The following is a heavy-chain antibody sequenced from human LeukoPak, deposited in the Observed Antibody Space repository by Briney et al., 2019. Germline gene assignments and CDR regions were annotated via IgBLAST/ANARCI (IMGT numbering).Heavy chain of an antibody. CDR1: GFTFSSYA. J-gene: IGHJ4*02. CDR3: AKSRGITMVRG. Sequence: GGSLRLSCAASGFTFSSYAMSWVRQAPGKGLEWVAVISYDGSNKYYADSVKGRFTISRDNSKNTLYLQMNSLRAEDTAVYYCAKSRGITMVRGWGQGTLVTVSS. D-gene: IGHD3-10*01. V-gene: IGHV3-30*18. CDR2: ISYDGSNK.